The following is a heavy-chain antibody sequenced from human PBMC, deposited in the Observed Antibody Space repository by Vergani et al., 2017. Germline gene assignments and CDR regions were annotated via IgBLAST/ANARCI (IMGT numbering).Heavy chain of an antibody. CDR2: INSDVSST. CDR1: GFTFSSYW. Sequence: EVQLVESGGGLVQPGGSLRLSCAASGFTFSSYWMHWVRQAPGKGLVWVSRINSDVSSTSYADSVKGRFTISRDNAKNTLYLQMNSLRAEDTAVYYCARGRRDGYNWSYWYFDLWSHGSLVTVSS. V-gene: IGHV3-74*01. CDR3: ARGRRDGYNWSYWYFDL. D-gene: IGHD5-24*01. J-gene: IGHJ2*01.